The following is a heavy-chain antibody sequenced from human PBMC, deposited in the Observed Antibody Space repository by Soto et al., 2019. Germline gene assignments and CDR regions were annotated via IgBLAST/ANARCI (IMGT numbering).Heavy chain of an antibody. D-gene: IGHD2-8*01. CDR3: AADATAWQQMVPSDY. Sequence: SVKVSCKASGFTFTSSAFQWVRQARGQRLEWIGWIAVGSGYTNYAQRFQDRVTLTRAMSTATTYMELSRLTSEGTAIYYCAADATAWQQMVPSDYWGQGTLVTVSS. V-gene: IGHV1-58*01. J-gene: IGHJ4*02. CDR1: GFTFTSSA. CDR2: IAVGSGYT.